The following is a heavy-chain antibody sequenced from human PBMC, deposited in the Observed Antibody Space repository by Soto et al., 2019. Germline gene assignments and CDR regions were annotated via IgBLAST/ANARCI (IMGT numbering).Heavy chain of an antibody. J-gene: IGHJ3*02. CDR1: GFTFSTYG. CDR2: IWYDGSNK. D-gene: IGHD5-12*01. V-gene: IGHV3-33*01. CDR3: ARVFGLRDALDI. Sequence: GGSLRLSCAASGFTFSTYGMHWVRQAPGKGLEWVAVIWYDGSNKYYADSVKGRFTISRDNSKNTLYLQMNSLRAEDTAVYYCARVFGLRDALDIWGQGTMVTVSS.